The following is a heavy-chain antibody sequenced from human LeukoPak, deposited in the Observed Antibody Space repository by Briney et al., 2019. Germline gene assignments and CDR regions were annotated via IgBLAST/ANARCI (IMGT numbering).Heavy chain of an antibody. CDR2: ISSSGSTI. D-gene: IGHD3-22*01. CDR3: ARGLYYYDSSTRRG. CDR1: GFTFSNAW. V-gene: IGHV3-11*04. J-gene: IGHJ4*02. Sequence: GGSLRLSCAASGFTFSNAWMSWVRQAPGKGLEWVSYISSSGSTIYYADSVKGRFTISRDNAKNSLYLQMNSLRAEDTAVYYCARGLYYYDSSTRRGGGQGTLVTVSS.